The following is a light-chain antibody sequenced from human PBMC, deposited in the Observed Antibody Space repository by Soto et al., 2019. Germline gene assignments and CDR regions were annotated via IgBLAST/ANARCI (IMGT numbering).Light chain of an antibody. V-gene: IGKV1-27*01. CDR1: QGINNS. CDR2: DAS. CDR3: QTYDSLPVT. J-gene: IGKJ3*01. Sequence: DIQMTQSPSSLSASIGDRVTITCRASQGINNSLAWYQQKPGKPPVFLIYDASTLQSGVPSRFSGSGSGTDFTLTITSLQPEDVATYDCQTYDSLPVTFGPGTKVEIK.